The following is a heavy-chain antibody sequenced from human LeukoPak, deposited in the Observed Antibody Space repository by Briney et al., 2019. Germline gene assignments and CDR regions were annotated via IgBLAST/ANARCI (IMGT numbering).Heavy chain of an antibody. CDR1: GFTFRSYA. V-gene: IGHV3-30-3*01. J-gene: IGHJ6*02. D-gene: IGHD3-9*01. Sequence: GRSLRLSCAASGFTFRSYAMHWVRQAPGKGLEWVAVISYDGSNKYYAVSVKGRLTICRDNSKNTLYLQMNSLRAEDTAVYYCAREISYYDILTGYSSYYYYGMDVWGQGTTVTVSS. CDR2: ISYDGSNK. CDR3: AREISYYDILTGYSSYYYYGMDV.